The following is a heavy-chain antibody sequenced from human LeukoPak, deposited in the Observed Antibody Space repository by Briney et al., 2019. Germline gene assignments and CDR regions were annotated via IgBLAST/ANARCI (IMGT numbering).Heavy chain of an antibody. J-gene: IGHJ5*02. D-gene: IGHD3-10*01. CDR2: MNPNSGNT. CDR1: GYTFTSYD. V-gene: IGHV1-8*01. Sequence: ASVKVSCKASGYTFTSYDINWVRQATGQGLEWMGWMNPNSGNTGYAQKFQGRVTMTRNTSISTAYMELSSLRSEDTAVYYCARDGLLMARGVRNGFDPWGQGTLVTVSS. CDR3: ARDGLLMARGVRNGFDP.